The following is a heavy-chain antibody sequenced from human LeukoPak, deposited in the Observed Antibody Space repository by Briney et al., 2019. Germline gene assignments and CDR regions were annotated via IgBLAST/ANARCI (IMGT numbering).Heavy chain of an antibody. J-gene: IGHJ6*03. CDR3: ARHPWGNYVDYYYMDV. V-gene: IGHV3-23*01. CDR2: ISNSGDRS. D-gene: IGHD4-11*01. Sequence: GGSLRLSSAASGFTFSSYDMDWVRQAPGKGLEWVSGISNSGDRSYYADAVKGRFTISRDNSKNTLYLHMNSLRVEDTALYYCARHPWGNYVDYYYMDVWGKGTTVTVSS. CDR1: GFTFSSYD.